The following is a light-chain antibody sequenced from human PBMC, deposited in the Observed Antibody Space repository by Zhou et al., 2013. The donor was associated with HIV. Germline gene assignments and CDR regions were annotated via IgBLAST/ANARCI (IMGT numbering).Light chain of an antibody. J-gene: IGKJ5*01. V-gene: IGKV3-20*01. CDR2: GAS. Sequence: EIVLTQSPGTLSLSPGERATLSCRASQTVRSNYVAWYQQRSGQAPRLLIYGASIRATDIPDRFSGSGSGTDFTLTISRLEPEDFAVYYCQQYGSSPITFGQGTRLEIK. CDR3: QQYGSSPIT. CDR1: QTVRSNY.